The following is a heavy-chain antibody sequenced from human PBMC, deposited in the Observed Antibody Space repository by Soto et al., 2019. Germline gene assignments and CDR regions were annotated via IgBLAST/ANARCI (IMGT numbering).Heavy chain of an antibody. J-gene: IGHJ3*02. V-gene: IGHV3-23*01. CDR3: AKDRGSYDREGAFDI. CDR1: GFTFSSYA. Sequence: GESLKISCAASGFTFSSYAMSWVRQAPGKGPEWVSAISGSGGSTYYADSVKGRFTISRDNSKNTLYLQMNSLRAEDTAVYYCAKDRGSYDREGAFDIWGQGTMVTVSS. D-gene: IGHD1-26*01. CDR2: ISGSGGST.